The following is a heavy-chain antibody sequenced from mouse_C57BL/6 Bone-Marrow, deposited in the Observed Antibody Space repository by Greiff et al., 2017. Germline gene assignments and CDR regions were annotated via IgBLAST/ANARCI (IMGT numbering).Heavy chain of an antibody. V-gene: IGHV5-15*01. Sequence: DVQLVESGGGLVQPGGSLKLSCAASGFTFSDYGMAWVRQAPRKGPEWVAYISNLAYSIYYADTVTGRFTISRENAKNTLYLEMSSLRSEDTAMYYCARLPYYYGSSYVAMDYWGQGTSVTVSS. CDR3: ARLPYYYGSSYVAMDY. CDR1: GFTFSDYG. CDR2: ISNLAYSI. J-gene: IGHJ4*01. D-gene: IGHD1-1*01.